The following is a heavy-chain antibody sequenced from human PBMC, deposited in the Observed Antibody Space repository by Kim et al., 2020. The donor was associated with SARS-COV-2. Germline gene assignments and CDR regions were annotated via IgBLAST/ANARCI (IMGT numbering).Heavy chain of an antibody. V-gene: IGHV4-59*01. Sequence: SETLSLTCTVSGGSISSYYWSWIRQPPGKGLEWIGYISYSGSTNYNPSLKSRVTISVDTSRNQFSLKLSSVTAADTAVYYCARSSGSYFDYWGKGTLVTV. CDR3: ARSSGSYFDY. J-gene: IGHJ4*02. D-gene: IGHD1-26*01. CDR2: ISYSGST. CDR1: GGSISSYY.